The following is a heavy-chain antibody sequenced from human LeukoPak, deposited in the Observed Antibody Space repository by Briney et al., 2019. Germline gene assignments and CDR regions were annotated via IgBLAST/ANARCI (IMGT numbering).Heavy chain of an antibody. CDR1: GGSISSGNYY. CDR2: IYYSGST. V-gene: IGHV4-39*07. Sequence: SETLSLTCTVSGGSISSGNYYWGWIRQPPGKGLEWIGSIYYSGSTYYNPSLKSRVTISVDTSKNQFSLKLSSVTAADTAVYYCARVGCSGGSCYGSRGAFDIWGQGTMVTVSS. J-gene: IGHJ3*02. CDR3: ARVGCSGGSCYGSRGAFDI. D-gene: IGHD2-15*01.